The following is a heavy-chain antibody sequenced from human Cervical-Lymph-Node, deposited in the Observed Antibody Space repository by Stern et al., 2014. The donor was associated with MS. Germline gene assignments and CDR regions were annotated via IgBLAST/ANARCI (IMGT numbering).Heavy chain of an antibody. D-gene: IGHD2-2*01. Sequence: EVQLVESGGGLVQPGESLRLSCAASGFTFSSYAMSWVRQAPGKGLEWVSAISGRGGSTYYADSVKGRFTISRDNSKNTLYLQMNTLRAEDTAVYYCAKGGIVVVPAAINYYYGMDVWGQGTTVTVSS. V-gene: IGHV3-23*04. CDR2: ISGRGGST. CDR1: GFTFSSYA. J-gene: IGHJ6*02. CDR3: AKGGIVVVPAAINYYYGMDV.